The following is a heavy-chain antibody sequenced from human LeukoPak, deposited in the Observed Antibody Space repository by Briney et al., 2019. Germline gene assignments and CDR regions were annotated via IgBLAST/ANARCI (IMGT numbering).Heavy chain of an antibody. Sequence: GGSLRLSCAASGFSVSHNYLNWVRQAPGRGLEWVSSIDDAGTHYAESVKGRFDISRDISKNTVSLHLNNVRADDTGLYYCAREGGSLTKVTYYGLDIWGPGTTVTVSS. V-gene: IGHV3-66*01. CDR2: IDDAGT. J-gene: IGHJ6*02. CDR3: AREGGSLTKVTYYGLDI. D-gene: IGHD1-1*01. CDR1: GFSVSHNY.